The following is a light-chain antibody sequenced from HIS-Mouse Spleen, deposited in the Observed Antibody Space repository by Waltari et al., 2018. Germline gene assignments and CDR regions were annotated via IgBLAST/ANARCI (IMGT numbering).Light chain of an antibody. CDR3: SSYTSSSTPYV. Sequence: QSALTQPASVSGSPGQSITISCTGTSSDVGGYNYVSWYQQHPGKAPKLMFYDVSNRPSGVSTRFSGSKSGNTASLTISGRQAEDEADYYCSSYTSSSTPYVFGTGTKVTVL. CDR2: DVS. J-gene: IGLJ1*01. CDR1: SSDVGGYNY. V-gene: IGLV2-14*03.